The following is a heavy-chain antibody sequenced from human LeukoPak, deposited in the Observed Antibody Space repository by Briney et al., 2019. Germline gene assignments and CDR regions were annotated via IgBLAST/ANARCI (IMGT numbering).Heavy chain of an antibody. CDR2: ISGSGGST. D-gene: IGHD2-8*01. Sequence: PGGSLRLSCAASGFTFSSYAMSWVRQAPGKGLEWVSAISGSGGSTYYADSVKGRFTISRDNSKNMLYLQMNSLRAEDTAVYYCAKGRGRCTNGVCYDSPVGGQGTLVTVSS. V-gene: IGHV3-23*01. CDR1: GFTFSSYA. J-gene: IGHJ4*02. CDR3: AKGRGRCTNGVCYDSPV.